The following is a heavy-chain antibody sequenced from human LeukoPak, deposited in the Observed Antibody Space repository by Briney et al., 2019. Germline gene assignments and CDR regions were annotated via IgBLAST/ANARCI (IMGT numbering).Heavy chain of an antibody. CDR3: AREFFPVGATNGEFDY. V-gene: IGHV1-46*01. CDR1: VYTFTSYY. D-gene: IGHD1-26*01. Sequence: ASVKVSCKASVYTFTSYYMHWVRQAPGQGLEWMGIINPSGGSTSYAQKFQGRVTMTRDTSTSTVYMELSSLRSEDTAVYYCAREFFPVGATNGEFDYWGQGTLVTVSS. J-gene: IGHJ4*02. CDR2: INPSGGST.